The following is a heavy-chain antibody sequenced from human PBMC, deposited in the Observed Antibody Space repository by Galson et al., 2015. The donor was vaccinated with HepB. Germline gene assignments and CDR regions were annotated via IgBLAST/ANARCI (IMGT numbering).Heavy chain of an antibody. Sequence: SLRLSCAASGFTFNTYGMQWVRQAPGKGLEWVAFIRYDGSNKYYADSVKGRFTISRDNSKSTLYLQMNSLRAEDTAIYYCANTGILGGDYWGQGILVTVSS. CDR2: IRYDGSNK. CDR3: ANTGILGGDY. V-gene: IGHV3-30*02. D-gene: IGHD2-21*01. CDR1: GFTFNTYG. J-gene: IGHJ4*02.